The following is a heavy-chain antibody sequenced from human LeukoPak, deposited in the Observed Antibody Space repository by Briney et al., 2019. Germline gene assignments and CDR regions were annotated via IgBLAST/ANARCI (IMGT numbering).Heavy chain of an antibody. J-gene: IGHJ4*02. Sequence: GASVKVSCKASGYTFTSYGISWVRQAPGQGLEWMGWISAYNGNTNYAQKLQGRVTMTTDTSTSTAYMELRSLRSDDTAVYYCARGSWGYFDWSPFDYWGQGTLVTVSS. CDR1: GYTFTSYG. V-gene: IGHV1-18*01. D-gene: IGHD3-9*01. CDR3: ARGSWGYFDWSPFDY. CDR2: ISAYNGNT.